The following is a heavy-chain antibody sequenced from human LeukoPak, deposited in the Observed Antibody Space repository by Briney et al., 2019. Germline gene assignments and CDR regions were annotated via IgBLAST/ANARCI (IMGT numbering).Heavy chain of an antibody. D-gene: IGHD6-19*01. CDR3: ARDLTVGYDSAWLIDY. Sequence: GGSLKLSCAASEYTFGDYAMGWGRQAPGKGLEWVGFIRSKAYGGTTEYAASVKGRFTISRDDSKDIAYLEMNSLKIEDTAAYYCARDLTVGYDSAWLIDYWGQGTLVTVSS. J-gene: IGHJ4*02. V-gene: IGHV3-49*04. CDR2: IRSKAYGGTT. CDR1: EYTFGDYA.